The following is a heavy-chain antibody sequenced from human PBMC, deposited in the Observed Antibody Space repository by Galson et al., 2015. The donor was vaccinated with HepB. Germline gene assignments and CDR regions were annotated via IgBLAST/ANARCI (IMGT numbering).Heavy chain of an antibody. CDR2: IKSKTDGGTT. D-gene: IGHD2-15*01. V-gene: IGHV3-15*01. CDR3: TTAPLGYCNGVTCAHFSDRFGVDV. CDR1: GFTFSNAW. Sequence: SLRLSCEASGFTFSNAWMSWVRQAPGEGLEWVGRIKSKTDGGTTDYTAPVKGRFTISTDASKTTLYLQMNSLKVEDTAVYYCTTAPLGYCNGVTCAHFSDRFGVDVWGQGTTVTVSS. J-gene: IGHJ6*02.